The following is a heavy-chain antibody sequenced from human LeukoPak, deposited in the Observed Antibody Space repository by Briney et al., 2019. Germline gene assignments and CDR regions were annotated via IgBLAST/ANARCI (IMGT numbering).Heavy chain of an antibody. CDR2: IWYDGSNK. CDR1: GFAFSDYG. CDR3: AREQYGSDDALDI. Sequence: PGRSLRLSCAASGFAFSDYGMHWVRQAPGKGLEWVAVIWYDGSNKYYADSVKRRFTVSRDNSKNTLDLQMSSLRAEDTAVYYCAREQYGSDDALDIWGQGTLVTVSS. V-gene: IGHV3-33*01. D-gene: IGHD3-10*01. J-gene: IGHJ3*02.